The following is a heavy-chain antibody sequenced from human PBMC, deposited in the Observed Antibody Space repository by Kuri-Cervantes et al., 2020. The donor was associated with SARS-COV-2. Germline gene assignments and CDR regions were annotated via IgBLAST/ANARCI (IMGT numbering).Heavy chain of an antibody. J-gene: IGHJ5*02. D-gene: IGHD3-16*01. CDR1: GFSFNGYW. Sequence: GESLKISCAASGFSFNGYWMGWVRQAPGKGLEWLANIKQDGSEKYYVDSVKGRFTISRDNAKNSLYLQMNSLRAEDTAVYYCARDYVRWFDPWGQGTLVTVSS. CDR3: ARDYVRWFDP. V-gene: IGHV3-7*03. CDR2: IKQDGSEK.